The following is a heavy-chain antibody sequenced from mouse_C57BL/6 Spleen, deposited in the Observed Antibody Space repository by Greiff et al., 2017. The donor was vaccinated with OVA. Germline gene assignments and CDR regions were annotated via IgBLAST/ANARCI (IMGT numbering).Heavy chain of an antibody. D-gene: IGHD1-1*01. CDR2: IHPNSGST. J-gene: IGHJ2*01. CDR3: ARKGITTVVDSY. V-gene: IGHV1-64*01. Sequence: QVQLQQPGAELVKPGASVKLSCEASGYTFTSYWMHWVKQRPGQGLEWIGMIHPNSGSTNYNEKFKSKATLTVDKSSSTAYMQLSSLTSEDSAVYYCARKGITTVVDSYWGQGTTLTVSS. CDR1: GYTFTSYW.